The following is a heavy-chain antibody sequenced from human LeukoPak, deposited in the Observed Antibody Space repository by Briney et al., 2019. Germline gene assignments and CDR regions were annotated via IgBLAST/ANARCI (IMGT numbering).Heavy chain of an antibody. V-gene: IGHV4-34*01. Sequence: SETLSLTCAVYGGSFSGYYWSWIRQPPGKGLEWIGEINHSGSTNYNPSLKSRVTISVDTSKNQFSLKLSSVTAADTAVYYCASPPYYYDSSGYYPRGGDYWGQGTLVTVSS. D-gene: IGHD3-22*01. CDR3: ASPPYYYDSSGYYPRGGDY. CDR1: GGSFSGYY. J-gene: IGHJ4*02. CDR2: INHSGST.